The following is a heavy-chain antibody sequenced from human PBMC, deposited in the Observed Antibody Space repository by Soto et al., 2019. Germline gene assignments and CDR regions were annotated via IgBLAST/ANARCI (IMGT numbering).Heavy chain of an antibody. Sequence: SETLSLTCAVSGGSISSSNWWSWVRQPPGKGLEWIGEIYHSGSTNYNPSLKSRVTISVDKSKNQFSLKLSSVTAADTAVYYCARDMSSGWYGYCYYGMDVWGQGTTVTVSS. V-gene: IGHV4-4*02. CDR2: IYHSGST. D-gene: IGHD6-19*01. CDR1: GGSISSSNW. J-gene: IGHJ6*02. CDR3: ARDMSSGWYGYCYYGMDV.